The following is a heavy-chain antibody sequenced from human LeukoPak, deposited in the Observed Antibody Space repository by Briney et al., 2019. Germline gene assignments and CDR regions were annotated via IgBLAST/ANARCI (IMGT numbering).Heavy chain of an antibody. CDR2: ISGSGGST. CDR1: GFTFSSYA. Sequence: PWGSLRLSCAASGFTFSSYAMSWVRQAPGKGLEWVSAISGSGGSTYYADSVKGRFTISRDNSKNTLYLQMNSLRAEDTAVYYCANDRSSGWYPGYWGQGTLVTVSS. J-gene: IGHJ4*02. V-gene: IGHV3-23*01. CDR3: ANDRSSGWYPGY. D-gene: IGHD6-19*01.